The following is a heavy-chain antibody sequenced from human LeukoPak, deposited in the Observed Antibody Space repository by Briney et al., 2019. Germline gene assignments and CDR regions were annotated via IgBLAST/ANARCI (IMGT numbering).Heavy chain of an antibody. J-gene: IGHJ4*02. CDR2: IRYDGGNK. CDR1: GFTFSNYD. D-gene: IGHD1-7*01. CDR3: AKDMNYLRSFDY. V-gene: IGHV3-30*02. Sequence: GGSLRLSCAASGFTFSNYDMHWVRQAPGKGLEWVAFIRYDGGNKYCADSVQGRFTISRDNSKNTLYLQMNSLRAEDTAMYYCAKDMNYLRSFDYWGQGTLVTVSS.